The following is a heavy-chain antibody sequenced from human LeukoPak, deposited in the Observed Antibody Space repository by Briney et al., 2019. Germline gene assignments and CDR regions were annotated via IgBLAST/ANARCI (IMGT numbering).Heavy chain of an antibody. J-gene: IGHJ4*02. CDR3: ARDPSGYSHAGFDY. V-gene: IGHV1-2*02. D-gene: IGHD5-18*01. CDR2: INPNSGGT. Sequence: LEASVKVSCKASGYTFTGYYMHWVRQAPGQGLEWMGWINPNSGGTNYAQKFQGRVTMTRDTSISTAYMELSRLTSDDTAVYYCARDPSGYSHAGFDYWGQGTLVTVSS. CDR1: GYTFTGYY.